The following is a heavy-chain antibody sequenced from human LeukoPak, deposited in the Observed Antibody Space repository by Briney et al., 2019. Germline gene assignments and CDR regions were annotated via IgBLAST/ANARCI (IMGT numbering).Heavy chain of an antibody. V-gene: IGHV3-21*01. CDR3: ARGTVTTPFDY. J-gene: IGHJ4*02. CDR1: RFTVSSNY. D-gene: IGHD4-17*01. Sequence: GRSLRLSCAASRFTVSSNYMSWVRQAPGKGLEWVSSISSSSSYIYYADSVKGRFTISRDNAKNSLYLQMNSLRAEDTAVYYCARGTVTTPFDYWGQGTLVTVSS. CDR2: ISSSSSYI.